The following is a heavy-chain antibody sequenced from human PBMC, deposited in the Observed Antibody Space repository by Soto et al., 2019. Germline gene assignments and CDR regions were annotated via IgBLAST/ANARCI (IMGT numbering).Heavy chain of an antibody. D-gene: IGHD1-26*01. CDR2: IYYSGYT. CDR3: ARCFSGNYPSRPEEQYYFDS. J-gene: IGHJ4*02. CDR1: GDSIRSYY. V-gene: IGHV4-59*01. Sequence: SETRSLTWTVSGDSIRSYYWSWIRQPPGKGLEWIGYIYYSGYTSYNPSLKSRVTISVDTSKNQFSLKLNSVTAADTAVYYCARCFSGNYPSRPEEQYYFDSWGQGTLVTVSS.